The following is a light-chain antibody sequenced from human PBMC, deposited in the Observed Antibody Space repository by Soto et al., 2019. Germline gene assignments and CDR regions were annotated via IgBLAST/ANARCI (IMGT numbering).Light chain of an antibody. J-gene: IGKJ1*01. CDR1: QSVSLS. V-gene: IGKV3-11*01. CDR3: QERTGWPPWT. CDR2: DAS. Sequence: EIVWTQSPATLSLSRGGRATLSCRASQSVSLSLAWYQQKPGQAPRLLIYDASKRASGFPARFSGSGSGTDFTLTISSLEPEDFAVYYCQERTGWPPWTFGQGTKVDIK.